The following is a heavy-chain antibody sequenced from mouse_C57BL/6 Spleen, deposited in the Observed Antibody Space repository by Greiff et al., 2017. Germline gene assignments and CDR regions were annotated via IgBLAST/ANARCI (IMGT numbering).Heavy chain of an antibody. CDR1: GYSITSGYY. D-gene: IGHD2-3*01. CDR2: ISYDGSN. V-gene: IGHV3-6*01. Sequence: EVKLQESGPGLVKPSQSLSLTCSVTGYSITSGYYWNWIRQFPGNKLEWMGYISYDGSNNYNPSLKNRISITRDTSKNQFFLKLNSVTTEDTATYYCAREMGERYFDVWGTGTTVTVSS. J-gene: IGHJ1*03. CDR3: AREMGERYFDV.